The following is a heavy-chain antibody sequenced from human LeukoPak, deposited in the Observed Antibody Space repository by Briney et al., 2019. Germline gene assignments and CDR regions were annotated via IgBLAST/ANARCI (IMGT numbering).Heavy chain of an antibody. V-gene: IGHV5-51*01. CDR3: ARLRISTWYYFDY. J-gene: IGHJ4*02. Sequence: GESLKISCQGSGYSFGSYYIAWVRQMAGKGLEWMGTIYPGDSETRYSPSFQDQVTTSTDKSINSAYLQWSSLKASDTAIYYCARLRISTWYYFDYWGQGSLVTVSS. CDR2: IYPGDSET. D-gene: IGHD6-13*01. CDR1: GYSFGSYY.